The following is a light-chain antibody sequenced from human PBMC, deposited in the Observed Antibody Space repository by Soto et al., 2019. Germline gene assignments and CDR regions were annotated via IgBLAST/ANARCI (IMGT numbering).Light chain of an antibody. CDR2: WAS. J-gene: IGKJ2*01. V-gene: IGKV4-1*01. CDR1: QTIFYNSRNKDF. CDR3: QQYLTTPHT. Sequence: DIVMTQSPDSLAVSLGERATINCKSSQTIFYNSRNKDFLAWYQQKPGHPPKLLIYWASTRESGVPDRFSGSGSGTDFTLTISSLQAEDVALYFCQQYLTTPHTFGQGTRLELK.